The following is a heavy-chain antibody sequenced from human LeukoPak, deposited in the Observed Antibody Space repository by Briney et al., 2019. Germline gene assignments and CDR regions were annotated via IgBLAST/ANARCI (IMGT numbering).Heavy chain of an antibody. V-gene: IGHV1-8*03. CDR2: MNPNSGNT. CDR3: ARGRITMIRGVNIRKGPPEDYYYMDV. Sequence: ASVKVSCKASGYTFTSYDINWVRQATGQGLEWMGWMNPNSGNTGYAQKFQGRVTITRNTSISTAYMELSSLRSEDTAVYFCARGRITMIRGVNIRKGPPEDYYYMDVWGTGTTVTVSS. D-gene: IGHD3-10*01. J-gene: IGHJ6*03. CDR1: GYTFTSYD.